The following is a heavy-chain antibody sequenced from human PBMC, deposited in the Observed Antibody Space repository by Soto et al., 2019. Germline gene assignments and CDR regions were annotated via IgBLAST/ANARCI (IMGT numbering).Heavy chain of an antibody. V-gene: IGHV3-48*03. CDR2: ISSSGSTI. CDR3: ARRIAARKNYYYYGMDV. D-gene: IGHD6-6*01. J-gene: IGHJ6*02. Sequence: EVQLVESGGGLVQPGGSLRLSCAASGFTFSRYEMNWVRQAPGKGLEWVSYISSSGSTIYYADSVKGRFTISRDNAKNSLYLQMNSLRAEDTAVYYCARRIAARKNYYYYGMDVWGQGTTVTVSS. CDR1: GFTFSRYE.